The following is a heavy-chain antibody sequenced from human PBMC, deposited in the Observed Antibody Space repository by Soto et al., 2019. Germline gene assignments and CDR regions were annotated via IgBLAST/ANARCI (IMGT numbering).Heavy chain of an antibody. CDR2: IIPIFGTA. D-gene: IGHD2-8*01. J-gene: IGHJ4*02. Sequence: VASVKVSCKASGGTFSSYAISWVRQAPGQGLEWMGGIIPIFGTANYAQKCQGRVTITADESTRTANMELSSLRSEDTAVYYCARVALMVYESYYFDYWGQGTLVTVSS. CDR3: ARVALMVYESYYFDY. CDR1: GGTFSSYA. V-gene: IGHV1-69*13.